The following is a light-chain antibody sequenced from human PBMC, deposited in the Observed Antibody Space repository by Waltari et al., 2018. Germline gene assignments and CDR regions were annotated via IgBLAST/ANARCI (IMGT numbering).Light chain of an antibody. CDR2: EVS. CDR1: SSDVGSYNL. Sequence: QSALTQPASVSGSPGQSITISCTGTSSDVGSYNLVAWYQQHPGKAPKLMIYEVSKRPSGVSHRFSGSKSGNTASLTIAGLQAEDEADYYCCSYAGSSTFLFGGGTKLTVL. J-gene: IGLJ2*01. CDR3: CSYAGSSTFL. V-gene: IGLV2-23*02.